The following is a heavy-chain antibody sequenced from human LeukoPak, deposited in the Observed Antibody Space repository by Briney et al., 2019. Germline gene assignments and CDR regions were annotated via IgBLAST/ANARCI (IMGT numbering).Heavy chain of an antibody. D-gene: IGHD6-19*01. CDR2: IYHIGNT. CDR3: ARDRMNIAVVGKFDY. Sequence: SETLSLTCAVSGFSISSSYYWAWIRQPPGKGPEWIWSIYHIGNTYYNPSLKSRVTISLDPSHNQFALNLSSVNAADTAVYCCARDRMNIAVVGKFDYWGQGTLVTVSS. CDR1: GFSISSSYY. J-gene: IGHJ4*02. V-gene: IGHV4-38-2*02.